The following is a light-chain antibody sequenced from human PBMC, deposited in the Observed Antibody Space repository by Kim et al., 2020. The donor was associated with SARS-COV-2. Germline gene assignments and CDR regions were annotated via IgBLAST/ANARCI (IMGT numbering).Light chain of an antibody. CDR1: ALTKQY. J-gene: IGLJ1*01. CDR3: QSADRSGSYV. CDR2: KDD. Sequence: SYELTQPPSLSVSPGQTARITCSGDALTKQYAYWYQQKSGQAPVLVIYKDDERPSGIPERFSGSSSGTTVTLTISGVQAEDEADYYCQSADRSGSYVFGSGTKVTVL. V-gene: IGLV3-25*03.